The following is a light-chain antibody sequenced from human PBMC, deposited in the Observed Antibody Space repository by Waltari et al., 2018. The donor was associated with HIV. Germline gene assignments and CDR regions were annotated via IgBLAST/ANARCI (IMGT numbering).Light chain of an antibody. J-gene: IGLJ3*02. CDR2: SYG. Sequence: QSVLNQSPPASGTPGQRVIIPCSGSSTHIGSNTVPWYQQFPGTAPKLLIYSYGQRPSGVPERFSGSKSATSASLAISGLRSEDEADYYCATWDDSLNAWVFGGGTKLTVL. V-gene: IGLV1-44*01. CDR3: ATWDDSLNAWV. CDR1: STHIGSNT.